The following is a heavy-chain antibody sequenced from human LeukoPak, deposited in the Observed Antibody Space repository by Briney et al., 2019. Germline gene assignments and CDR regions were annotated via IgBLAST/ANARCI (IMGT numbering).Heavy chain of an antibody. Sequence: GRSLRLSCEPSGFTFSNYGIHWVRQAPGKGLEWVAVIWYDGSNIYYADSVKGRFTISRDNPKKMLYMQMNSLRAEDTAVYYCARGGMYYYGSGSQAFDYWGQGTLVTVSS. D-gene: IGHD3-10*01. CDR2: IWYDGSNI. V-gene: IGHV3-33*08. J-gene: IGHJ4*02. CDR1: GFTFSNYG. CDR3: ARGGMYYYGSGSQAFDY.